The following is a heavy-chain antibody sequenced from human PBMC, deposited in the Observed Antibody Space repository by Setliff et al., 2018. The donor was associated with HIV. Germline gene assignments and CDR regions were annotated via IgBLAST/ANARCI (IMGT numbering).Heavy chain of an antibody. V-gene: IGHV1-69*13. CDR1: GGTFSSYT. CDR3: ARDSNEGSDWSNGGWFDP. CDR2: ITPIFGTA. D-gene: IGHD3-9*01. J-gene: IGHJ5*02. Sequence: GASVKVSCKASGGTFSSYTISWVRQAPGQGLEWMGGITPIFGTANYAQKFQGRVTITADESTTTFYMELISLKSEDTAMCYCARDSNEGSDWSNGGWFDPWGPGTLVTVSS.